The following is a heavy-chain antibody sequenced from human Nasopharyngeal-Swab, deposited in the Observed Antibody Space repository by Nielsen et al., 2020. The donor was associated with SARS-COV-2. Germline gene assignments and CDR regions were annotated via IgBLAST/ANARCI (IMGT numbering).Heavy chain of an antibody. CDR3: ARRNKNILTGFDY. J-gene: IGHJ4*02. CDR1: GGSISSGGYS. V-gene: IGHV4-30-2*01. D-gene: IGHD3-9*01. Sequence: SETLSLTCAVSGGSISSGGYSWSWIRQPPGKGLEWIGYIYHSGSTYHNPSLKSRVTISVDRSKNQFSLKLSSVTAADTAVYYCARRNKNILTGFDYWGQGTLVTVSS. CDR2: IYHSGST.